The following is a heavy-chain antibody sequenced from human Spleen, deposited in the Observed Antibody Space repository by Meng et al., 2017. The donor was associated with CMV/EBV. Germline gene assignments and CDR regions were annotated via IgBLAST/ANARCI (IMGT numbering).Heavy chain of an antibody. Sequence: ASVKVSCKASGYTFSGYYMHWVRQAPGQGLEWMAWINPNSGGSNYAQKFQGRVTMIRDTSMRIIYMELSRLTSDDTALYYCARAMYYHGSGSYLPYYFDYWGQGTLVTVSS. CDR1: GYTFSGYY. D-gene: IGHD3-10*01. CDR3: ARAMYYHGSGSYLPYYFDY. CDR2: INPNSGGS. J-gene: IGHJ4*02. V-gene: IGHV1-2*02.